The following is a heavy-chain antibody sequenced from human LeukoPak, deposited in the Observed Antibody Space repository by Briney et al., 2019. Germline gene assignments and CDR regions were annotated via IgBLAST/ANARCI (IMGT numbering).Heavy chain of an antibody. Sequence: ASVKVSCKASGYTLTELSMHWVRQAPGKGLEWMGGFDPEDGETIYAQKFQGRVTMTEDTSTDTAYMELSSLRSEDTAVYYCATAGYTAGRAFDIWGQGTMVTVSS. V-gene: IGHV1-24*01. CDR2: FDPEDGET. CDR3: ATAGYTAGRAFDI. J-gene: IGHJ3*02. CDR1: GYTLTELS. D-gene: IGHD5-18*01.